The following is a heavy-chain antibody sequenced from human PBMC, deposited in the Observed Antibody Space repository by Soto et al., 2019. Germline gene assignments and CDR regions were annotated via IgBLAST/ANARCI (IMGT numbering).Heavy chain of an antibody. D-gene: IGHD3-10*01. CDR1: GASFSGYC. CDR2: INQSGGT. CDR3: ARLRLGAIYYMDV. Sequence: PSETLSLTCAVDGASFSGYCWSWIRQPPGKGLEWIGQINQSGGTNYNPSLKSRLTISVDTSKNQFSLKLSSLTAADTAVYYCARLRLGAIYYMDVWGKGTTVTVSS. J-gene: IGHJ6*03. V-gene: IGHV4-34*01.